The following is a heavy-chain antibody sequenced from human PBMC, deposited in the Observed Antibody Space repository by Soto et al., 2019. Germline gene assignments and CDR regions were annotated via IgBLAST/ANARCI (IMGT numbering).Heavy chain of an antibody. Sequence: GASVKVSCKASGYTFTRSGISWVRQAPGQGPEWMGWISSHNGDTNYAQTFQGRVTITRDTSASTAYMELSSLRSEDTAVYYCARADYYYLDYWGQGTLVTVSS. V-gene: IGHV1-18*01. CDR1: GYTFTRSG. J-gene: IGHJ4*02. D-gene: IGHD3-10*01. CDR2: ISSHNGDT. CDR3: ARADYYYLDY.